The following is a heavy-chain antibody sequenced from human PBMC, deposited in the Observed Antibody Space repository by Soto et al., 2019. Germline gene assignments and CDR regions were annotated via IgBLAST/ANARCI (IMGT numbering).Heavy chain of an antibody. J-gene: IGHJ6*02. CDR3: AKVSEVSSFYDFWSGSNRRYYYGMDV. V-gene: IGHV3-23*01. D-gene: IGHD3-3*01. Sequence: GGSLRLSCAASGFTFSSYAMSWVRQAPGKGLEWVSAISGSGGSTYYADSVKGRFTISRDNSKNTLYLQMNSLRAEDTAVYYCAKVSEVSSFYDFWSGSNRRYYYGMDVWGQGTTVTVSS. CDR1: GFTFSSYA. CDR2: ISGSGGST.